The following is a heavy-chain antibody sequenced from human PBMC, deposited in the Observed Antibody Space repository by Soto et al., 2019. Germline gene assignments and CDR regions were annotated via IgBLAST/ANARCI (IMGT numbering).Heavy chain of an antibody. J-gene: IGHJ4*02. Sequence: PGGSLRLSCAASGFTFSSYWMHWVRQAPGKGLVWVSGINGDGKTATYADSVKGRFIISRDNAKNILYLQMNSLTAEDTAVYYCTRPRYDGSGTPFDHWGQGSLVTVSP. CDR3: TRPRYDGSGTPFDH. CDR2: INGDGKTA. V-gene: IGHV3-74*01. D-gene: IGHD3-22*01. CDR1: GFTFSSYW.